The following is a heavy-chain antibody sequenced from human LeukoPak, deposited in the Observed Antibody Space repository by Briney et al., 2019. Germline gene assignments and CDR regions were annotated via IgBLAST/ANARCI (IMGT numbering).Heavy chain of an antibody. CDR3: AKKVAGVYAFDI. V-gene: IGHV3-33*06. J-gene: IGHJ3*02. CDR2: TWYDESNK. CDR1: GFISSNYS. D-gene: IGHD3-16*01. Sequence: PGRSLRLSCAASGFISSNYSMHWVRQAPGKGLEWVALTWYDESNKYYADSVKGRFTISRDNSKNTLYLQMNSLRAEDTAVYYCAKKVAGVYAFDIWGQGTMVTVSS.